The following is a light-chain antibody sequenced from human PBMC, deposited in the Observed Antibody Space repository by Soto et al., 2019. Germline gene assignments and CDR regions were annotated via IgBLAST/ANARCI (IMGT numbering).Light chain of an antibody. CDR1: SSNIGTGYD. J-gene: IGLJ1*01. V-gene: IGLV1-40*01. CDR3: QSYDSSLSGYV. CDR2: ANI. Sequence: QSALTQPPSVSGAPGQRVTISCTGSSSNIGTGYDVHWYQQLPGTAPKLLIYANINRPSGVPDRFSGSKSGTSASLAITGLQAEDESDYYCQSYDSSLSGYVFGAGTKVTVL.